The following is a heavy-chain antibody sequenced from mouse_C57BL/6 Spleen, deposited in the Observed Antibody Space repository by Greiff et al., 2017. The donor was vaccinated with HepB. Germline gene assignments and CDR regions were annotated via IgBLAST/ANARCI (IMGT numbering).Heavy chain of an antibody. V-gene: IGHV1-64*01. J-gene: IGHJ1*03. CDR3: ANYYGSSYWYFDV. CDR1: GYTFTSYW. CDR2: IHPNSGST. D-gene: IGHD1-1*01. Sequence: QVQLQQPGAELVKPGASVKLSCKASGYTFTSYWMHWVKQRPGQGLEWIGMIHPNSGSTNYNEKFKSKGTLTVDKSSSTAYMPLSSLTSEDSAVYYCANYYGSSYWYFDVWGTGTTVTVSS.